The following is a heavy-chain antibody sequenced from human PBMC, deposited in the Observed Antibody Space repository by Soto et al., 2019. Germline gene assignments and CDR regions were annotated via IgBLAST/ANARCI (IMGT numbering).Heavy chain of an antibody. Sequence: GGSLRLSCAASGCNFSSYAMTWVRQAPGKGLEWVSAIRIGGAGTFYADSVKGRFTISRDNAKNTLYLQMNSLRAEDTAVYYCARDQYYYYGMDVWGQGTTVTVSS. CDR3: ARDQYYYYGMDV. CDR2: IRIGGAGT. V-gene: IGHV3-23*01. CDR1: GCNFSSYA. J-gene: IGHJ6*02.